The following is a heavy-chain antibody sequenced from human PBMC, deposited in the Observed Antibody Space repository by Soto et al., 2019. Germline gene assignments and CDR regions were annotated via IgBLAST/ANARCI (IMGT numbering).Heavy chain of an antibody. CDR1: GFTFSSYG. V-gene: IGHV3-30*03. Sequence: QVQLVESGGGVVQPGRSLRVSCAASGFTFSSYGLHWVRQAPGKGLEWVAAISFDGSIESYADSVKGRFTISRDNSKNPLHLQMNSLRTEDTAVYYCARLLREGILRSTTPLGYWGQGTLVTVSS. CDR3: ARLLREGILRSTTPLGY. J-gene: IGHJ4*02. D-gene: IGHD1-26*01. CDR2: ISFDGSIE.